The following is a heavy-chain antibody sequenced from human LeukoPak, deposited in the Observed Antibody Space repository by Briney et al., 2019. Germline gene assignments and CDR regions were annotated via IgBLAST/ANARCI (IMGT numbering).Heavy chain of an antibody. V-gene: IGHV3-21*01. D-gene: IGHD2-15*01. Sequence: GGSLRLSCAASGFTFSTYAMNWVRQAPGKGLEWVSSISSSSSYIYYADSVKGRFTISRDNSKNTLYLQMNSLRAEDTAVYYCAKGRVVATLDYWGQGTLVTVSS. CDR2: ISSSSSYI. CDR3: AKGRVVATLDY. CDR1: GFTFSTYA. J-gene: IGHJ4*02.